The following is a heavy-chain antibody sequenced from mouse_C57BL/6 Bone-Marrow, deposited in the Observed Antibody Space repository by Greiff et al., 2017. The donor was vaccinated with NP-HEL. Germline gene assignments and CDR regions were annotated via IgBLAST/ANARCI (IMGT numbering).Heavy chain of an antibody. CDR1: GFTFSSYA. CDR2: ISDGGSYT. CDR3: ARASYYPYAMDY. J-gene: IGHJ4*01. D-gene: IGHD1-1*01. V-gene: IGHV5-4*03. Sequence: EVMLVESGGGLVKPGGSLKLSCAASGFTFSSYAMSWVRQTPDKRLEWVATISDGGSYTYYPDNVKGRFTISRDNAKNNLYLQMSHLKSEDTAMYYCARASYYPYAMDYWGQGTSVTVSS.